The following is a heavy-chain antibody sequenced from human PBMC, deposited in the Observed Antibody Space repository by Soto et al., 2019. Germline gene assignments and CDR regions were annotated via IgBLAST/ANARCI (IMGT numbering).Heavy chain of an antibody. CDR2: INPDNGNT. V-gene: IGHV1-3*01. CDR3: ARDVPLNYYDGTYSYYDMDV. D-gene: IGHD3-16*01. J-gene: IGHJ6*02. CDR1: GYTFTRYT. Sequence: ASVKVSCKASGYTFTRYTMNWVRQAPGQRLEWMGWINPDNGNTKSSQKFQGRVTITADDSTSTAYMDLYSLRSEDTAVYYCARDVPLNYYDGTYSYYDMDVWGQGTTVTVSS.